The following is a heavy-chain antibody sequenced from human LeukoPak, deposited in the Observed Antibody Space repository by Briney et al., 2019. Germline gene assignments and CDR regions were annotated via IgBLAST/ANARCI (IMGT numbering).Heavy chain of an antibody. CDR1: GFTFGSYG. D-gene: IGHD1-7*01. V-gene: IGHV3-30*02. Sequence: PGGSLRLSCAASGFTFGSYGMHWVRQAPGKGLEWVTFIRYDGASKYYADSVKGRFTISRDNSKNTLYLQMNSLGVEDTAVYYCAKLKGANWNYSYYYYMDVWGKGTTVIVSS. CDR3: AKLKGANWNYSYYYYMDV. J-gene: IGHJ6*03. CDR2: IRYDGASK.